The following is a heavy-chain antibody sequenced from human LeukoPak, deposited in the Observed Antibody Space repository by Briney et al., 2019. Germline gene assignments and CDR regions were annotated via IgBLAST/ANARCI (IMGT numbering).Heavy chain of an antibody. CDR2: IVVGSGIT. CDR1: GFTFTRSA. Sequence: SVKVSCKASGFTFTRSAMQWVRQARGQRLEWIGWIVVGSGITNYAQKFQERVTITRDMSTSTAYMELSSLRSEDTAVYYCAALHYDSSGYSYWGQGTLVTVSS. CDR3: AALHYDSSGYSY. J-gene: IGHJ4*02. D-gene: IGHD3-22*01. V-gene: IGHV1-58*02.